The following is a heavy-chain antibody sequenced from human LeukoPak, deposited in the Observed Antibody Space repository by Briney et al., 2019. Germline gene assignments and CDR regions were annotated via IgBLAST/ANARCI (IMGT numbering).Heavy chain of an antibody. V-gene: IGHV4-59*01. CDR3: ARDRGSTGYYYLDS. J-gene: IGHJ4*02. CDR1: GGPITEYY. D-gene: IGHD6-19*01. CDR2: IYHTGST. Sequence: TSETLSLTCSVSGGPITEYYWSWIRQPPGKGLEWIGYIYHTGSTNYSPFLKSRVTMSVDASRNQFSLKLVSVTAADTAVYYCARDRGSTGYYYLDSWGQGILVTVSS.